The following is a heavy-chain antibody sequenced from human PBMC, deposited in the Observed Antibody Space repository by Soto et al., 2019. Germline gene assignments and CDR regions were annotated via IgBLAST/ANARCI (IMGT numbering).Heavy chain of an antibody. Sequence: QVQLVQSGAEVKKPGSSVKVSCKASGGTFSSYAISWVRQAPGQGLEWMGGIIPIFGTANSAQTFQGRVTISADESTSTAYMELSSLRSEDTAVYYCAREGEGYCSGGSCYYFDYWGHGTLVTVSS. CDR1: GGTFSSYA. CDR2: IIPIFGTA. D-gene: IGHD2-15*01. CDR3: AREGEGYCSGGSCYYFDY. V-gene: IGHV1-69*01. J-gene: IGHJ4*01.